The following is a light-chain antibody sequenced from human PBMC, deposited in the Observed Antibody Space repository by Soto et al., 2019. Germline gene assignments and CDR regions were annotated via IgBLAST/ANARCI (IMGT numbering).Light chain of an antibody. CDR3: QQYGSSGT. V-gene: IGKV3-11*01. CDR2: DAS. J-gene: IGKJ1*01. Sequence: PGERATLSCRARENVYSYLAWYRQAPGQPPSLLIYDASNRAAGVQARFSGSGSVTDFTLTISSLEPEDFAVYYCQQYGSSGTFGQGTKVEIK. CDR1: ENVYSY.